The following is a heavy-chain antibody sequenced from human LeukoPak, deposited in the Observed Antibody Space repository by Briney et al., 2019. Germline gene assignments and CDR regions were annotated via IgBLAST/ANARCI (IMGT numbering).Heavy chain of an antibody. D-gene: IGHD1-26*01. V-gene: IGHV4-34*01. J-gene: IGHJ5*02. Sequence: SETLSLTCAVYGGSFSGYYWSWIRQPPGKGLEWIGEISHSGSTNYNPSLKSRVTISVDTSKNQFSLKLSSVTAADTAVYYCARTGASWFDPWGQGTLVTVSS. CDR1: GGSFSGYY. CDR3: ARTGASWFDP. CDR2: ISHSGST.